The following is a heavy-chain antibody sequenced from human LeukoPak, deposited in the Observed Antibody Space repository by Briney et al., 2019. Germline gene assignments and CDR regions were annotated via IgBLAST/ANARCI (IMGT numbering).Heavy chain of an antibody. CDR1: GGSISSYY. V-gene: IGHV4-59*01. J-gene: IGHJ4*02. Sequence: SETLSLTCTVSGGSISSYYWSWIRQPPGKGLEWVAYIYYSGSTNYNASLKSRVSISVDKSKNQFSLKLSSLTAADTAVYYCARDGIGSGWYYVDYWGQGTLVTVSS. CDR2: IYYSGST. CDR3: ARDGIGSGWYYVDY. D-gene: IGHD6-19*01.